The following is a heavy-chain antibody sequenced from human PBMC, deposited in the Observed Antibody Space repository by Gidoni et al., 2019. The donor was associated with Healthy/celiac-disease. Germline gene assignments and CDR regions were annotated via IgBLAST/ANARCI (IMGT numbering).Heavy chain of an antibody. D-gene: IGHD1-26*01. V-gene: IGHV3-73*02. Sequence: EVQLVESGGGLVKPGGSLKLSCAASGFTFSGSAMHWVRQASGKGLEWVGRIRSKANSYATAYAASVKGRFTISRDDSKNTAYLQMNSLKTEDTAVYYCTRDSGSYFDPLDYWGQGTLVTVSS. J-gene: IGHJ4*02. CDR2: IRSKANSYAT. CDR3: TRDSGSYFDPLDY. CDR1: GFTFSGSA.